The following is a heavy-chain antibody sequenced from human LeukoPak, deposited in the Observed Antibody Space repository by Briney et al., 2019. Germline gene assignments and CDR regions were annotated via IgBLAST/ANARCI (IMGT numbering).Heavy chain of an antibody. CDR3: ARGPRSTWSYAFDI. CDR2: IYTSGST. CDR1: GGSISSYY. Sequence: SETLSLTCTVSGGSISSYYWSWIRQPAGKGLEWIGRIYTSGSTYYNPSLKSRVTISVDTSKNQFSLKLSSVTAADTAVYYCARGPRSTWSYAFDIWGQGTMVTVSS. J-gene: IGHJ3*02. V-gene: IGHV4-4*07. D-gene: IGHD2-15*01.